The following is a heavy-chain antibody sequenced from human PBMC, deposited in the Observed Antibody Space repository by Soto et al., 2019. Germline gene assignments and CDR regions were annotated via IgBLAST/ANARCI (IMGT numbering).Heavy chain of an antibody. CDR2: INHSGST. CDR3: ARALHYSYGSGSYYKSPRSNWFDP. J-gene: IGHJ5*02. D-gene: IGHD3-10*01. V-gene: IGHV4-34*01. Sequence: SETLSLTCAVYGWSFSGYYWSLIRQPPGKGLEWIGEINHSGSTNYNPSLKSRVTISVDTSKNQFSLKLSSVTAADTAVYYCARALHYSYGSGSYYKSPRSNWFDPWGQGTLVTVSS. CDR1: GWSFSGYY.